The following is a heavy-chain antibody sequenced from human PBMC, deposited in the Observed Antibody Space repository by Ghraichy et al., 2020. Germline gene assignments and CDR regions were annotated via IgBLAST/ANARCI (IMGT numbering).Heavy chain of an antibody. V-gene: IGHV3-21*01. CDR1: GFTFSSYS. Sequence: LSLTCAASGFTFSSYSMNWVRQAPGKGLEWVSSISSSSSYIYYADSVKGRFTISRDNAKNSLYLQMNSLRAEDTAVYYCAREAYSSSYGGYYYYMDVWGKGTTVTVSS. CDR3: AREAYSSSYGGYYYYMDV. D-gene: IGHD6-6*01. J-gene: IGHJ6*03. CDR2: ISSSSSYI.